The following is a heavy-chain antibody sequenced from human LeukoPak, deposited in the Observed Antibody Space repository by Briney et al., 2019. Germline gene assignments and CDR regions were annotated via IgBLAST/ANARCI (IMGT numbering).Heavy chain of an antibody. J-gene: IGHJ5*02. Sequence: SETLSLICTVSGGSISSYYWSWIRQPPGKGLEWIGYIYTSGSTNYHPSLTGCVTISVDTSKNQFSLKLSSVTAADTAVYYCARFGIAARGNNWFDPWGQGTLVTVSS. CDR1: GGSISSYY. CDR2: IYTSGST. CDR3: ARFGIAARGNNWFDP. D-gene: IGHD6-6*01. V-gene: IGHV4-4*09.